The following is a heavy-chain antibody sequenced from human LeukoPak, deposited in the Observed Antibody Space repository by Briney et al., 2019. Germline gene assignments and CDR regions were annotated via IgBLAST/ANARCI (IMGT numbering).Heavy chain of an antibody. CDR1: GFTFSSYT. J-gene: IGHJ4*02. CDR2: ISDSGGTT. CDR3: AKGRSGYIPDY. D-gene: IGHD2-2*02. V-gene: IGHV3-23*01. Sequence: GTSLRLSCAASGFTFSSYTMTWVRQAPGKGLEWVSVISDSGGTTYYADSVKGRFTISRDNSKNTLYLQMNSLRAEDTAVYYCAKGRSGYIPDYWGQGTLVTVSS.